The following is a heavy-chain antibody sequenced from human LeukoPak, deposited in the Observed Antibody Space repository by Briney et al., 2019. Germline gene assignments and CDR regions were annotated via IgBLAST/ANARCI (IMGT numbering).Heavy chain of an antibody. J-gene: IGHJ6*02. Sequence: SGTLSLTCAVSGGSISSSNWWSWVHQPPGKGLEWIGEIYHSGSTNYNPSLKSRVTISVDKSKNQFPLKLSSVTAADTAVYYCASTELSQYYYGMDVWGQGTTVTVSS. CDR1: GGSISSSNW. CDR2: IYHSGST. CDR3: ASTELSQYYYGMDV. D-gene: IGHD3-16*02. V-gene: IGHV4-4*02.